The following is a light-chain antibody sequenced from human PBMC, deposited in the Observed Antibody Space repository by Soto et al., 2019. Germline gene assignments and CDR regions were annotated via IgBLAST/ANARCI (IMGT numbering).Light chain of an antibody. CDR2: QDN. J-gene: IGLJ1*01. Sequence: SYELTQPPSVSVSPGQTASITCSGDKLGDKYACWYQQKPGQSPVLVIYQDNKRPSGIPERFSGSNSGSTATLTISGTQAMDEADYYCQAWDSSTAVFGTGTKLTVL. CDR3: QAWDSSTAV. CDR1: KLGDKY. V-gene: IGLV3-1*01.